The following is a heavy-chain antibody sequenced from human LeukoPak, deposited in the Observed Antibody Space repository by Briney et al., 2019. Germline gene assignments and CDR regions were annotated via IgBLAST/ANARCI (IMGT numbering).Heavy chain of an antibody. V-gene: IGHV1-18*01. CDR2: ISAYNGNT. J-gene: IGHJ4*02. CDR1: GYTFTSYG. Sequence: LWASVKLSCKASGYTFTSYGISWVRQAPGQGLEWIGWISAYNGNTNYAQKLQGRVTMTTDTSTSTAYMELRSLRSDDTAVYYCARGSSSGWYELVSLDYWGQGTLVTVSS. D-gene: IGHD6-19*01. CDR3: ARGSSSGWYELVSLDY.